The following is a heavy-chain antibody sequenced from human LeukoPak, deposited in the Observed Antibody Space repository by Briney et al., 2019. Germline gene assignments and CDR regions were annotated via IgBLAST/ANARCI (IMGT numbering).Heavy chain of an antibody. J-gene: IGHJ4*02. Sequence: SVKVSFKASGGTFSSYAISWVRQAPGQGLEWMGGIIPIFGTTNYAQKFQGRVTITADESTSTAYMELSSLRSEDTAVYYCARDCSGGSCYFYWGQGTLVTVSS. CDR2: IIPIFGTT. V-gene: IGHV1-69*13. D-gene: IGHD2-15*01. CDR3: ARDCSGGSCYFY. CDR1: GGTFSSYA.